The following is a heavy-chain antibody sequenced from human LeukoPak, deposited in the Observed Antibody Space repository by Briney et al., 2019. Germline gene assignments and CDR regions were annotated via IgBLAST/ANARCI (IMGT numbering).Heavy chain of an antibody. Sequence: GGSLRLSCAASGFTFSSYWMSWVRQAPGKGLEWVANIKQDGSEKYYVDSVKGRFTISRDNAKNSLYLQMNNLRAEDTAVYYCPKPGTPGYASGIYFPPPDAFDIWGQGTMVTVSS. CDR1: GFTFSSYW. V-gene: IGHV3-7*01. CDR2: IKQDGSEK. J-gene: IGHJ3*02. D-gene: IGHD1-26*01. CDR3: PKPGTPGYASGIYFPPPDAFDI.